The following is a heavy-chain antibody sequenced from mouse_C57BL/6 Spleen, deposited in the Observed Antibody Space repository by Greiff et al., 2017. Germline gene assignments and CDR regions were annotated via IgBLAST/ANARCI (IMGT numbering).Heavy chain of an antibody. CDR2: ISSGGDYI. CDR3: TKPHYYGSSLGFAY. D-gene: IGHD1-1*01. V-gene: IGHV5-9-1*02. J-gene: IGHJ3*01. CDR1: GFTFSSYA. Sequence: DVMLVESGEGLVKPGGSLKLSCAASGFTFSSYAMSWVRQTPEKRLEWVAYISSGGDYIYYADTVKGRFTISRDNARNTLYLQMSSLKSEDTAMYYCTKPHYYGSSLGFAYWGQGTLVTVSA.